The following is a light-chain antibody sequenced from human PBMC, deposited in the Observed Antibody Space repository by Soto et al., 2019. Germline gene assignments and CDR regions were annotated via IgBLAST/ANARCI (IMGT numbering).Light chain of an antibody. CDR3: QQYSNLIT. J-gene: IGKJ5*01. CDR2: DAS. V-gene: IGKV1-33*01. CDR1: QDVSNY. Sequence: DIQMTQSPSSLSASVGDRVTITCQASQDVSNYLNWYQQKLGKAPKLLIYDASDLETGVPSRFSGSGSGTYFSFTISSRQPEDFATYYCQQYSNLITFGQGKRLEIK.